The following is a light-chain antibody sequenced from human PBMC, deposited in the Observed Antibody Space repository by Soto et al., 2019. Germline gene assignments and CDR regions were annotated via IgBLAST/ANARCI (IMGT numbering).Light chain of an antibody. Sequence: QSVLTQPPSASGTPGQGVTISCSGSDSNIASNSVNWYQQLPGTAPKLLMYNNNQRPSGVPDRFSGSKSGPSASLAISGLQSEDEADYYCATWDNSLNGVVFGGGTKVTVL. CDR1: DSNIASNS. CDR2: NNN. V-gene: IGLV1-44*01. CDR3: ATWDNSLNGVV. J-gene: IGLJ3*02.